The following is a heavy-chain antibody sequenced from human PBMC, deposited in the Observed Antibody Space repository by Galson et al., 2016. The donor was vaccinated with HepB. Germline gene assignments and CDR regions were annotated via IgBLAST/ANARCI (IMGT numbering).Heavy chain of an antibody. J-gene: IGHJ6*02. V-gene: IGHV3-23*01. D-gene: IGHD2-15*01. CDR2: ISDNTAGT. Sequence: SLRLCCAAAGFVFSNFVMTWFRQAPGKGLEWVSDISDNTAGTKYADSVKGRFTISRDNSKNTVYLQMNSLRGEDTALYYCAKRMSYSYYYAMDIWGQGTTVTVSS. CDR3: AKRMSYSYYYAMDI. CDR1: GFVFSNFV.